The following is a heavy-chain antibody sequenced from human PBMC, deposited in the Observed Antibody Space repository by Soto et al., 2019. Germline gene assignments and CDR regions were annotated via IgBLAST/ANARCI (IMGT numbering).Heavy chain of an antibody. D-gene: IGHD5-18*01. J-gene: IGHJ5*02. CDR3: ARIPVDTSMIYWLDP. Sequence: PSETLSLTCTASGGSVSSGDYYWSWIRQPPGKGLEWIGYIYYSGNTNYNPSLKSRVIISVDTSKNLFSLKLTSVTAADTAVYYCARIPVDTSMIYWLDPWGQGTLVTVSS. V-gene: IGHV4-61*08. CDR1: GGSVSSGDYY. CDR2: IYYSGNT.